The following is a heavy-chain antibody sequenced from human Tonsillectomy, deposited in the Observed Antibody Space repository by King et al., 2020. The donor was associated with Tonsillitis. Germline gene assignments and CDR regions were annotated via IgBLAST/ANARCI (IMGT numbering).Heavy chain of an antibody. J-gene: IGHJ6*02. CDR2: SYYSGNT. Sequence: QLQESGPGLVKPSETLSLTCTVSGGSISSSDYFWGWIRQPPGKGLQWIGNSYYSGNTYYNPSLKGRVTISVDTSKNQFSLKLSSVTAADTAVYYCASLSYDSSGRYGNYSGMDVWGQGTTVTVSS. D-gene: IGHD3-22*01. CDR3: ASLSYDSSGRYGNYSGMDV. V-gene: IGHV4-39*01. CDR1: GGSISSSDYF.